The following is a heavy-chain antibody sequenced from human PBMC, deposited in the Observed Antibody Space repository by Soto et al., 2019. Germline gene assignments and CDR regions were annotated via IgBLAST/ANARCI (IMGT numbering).Heavy chain of an antibody. CDR3: ARGGRDAYNWFDP. CDR1: GFTFSSYW. J-gene: IGHJ5*02. D-gene: IGHD3-16*01. Sequence: EAQLVESGGGLVQPGGSLRVSCEVSGFTFSSYWMSWVRQAPGKGLEWVAKIKQDGSEKDYVDSVKGRFTISRDNANNSLYLHMYSLRAEDTAVYYCARGGRDAYNWFDPWGQGTRVTVSS. CDR2: IKQDGSEK. V-gene: IGHV3-7*01.